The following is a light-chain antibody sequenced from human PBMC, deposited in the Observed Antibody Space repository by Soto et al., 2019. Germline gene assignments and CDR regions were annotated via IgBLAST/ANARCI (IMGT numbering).Light chain of an antibody. V-gene: IGKV3-11*01. CDR2: DAS. CDR3: QQREIWPLP. J-gene: IGKJ5*01. CDR1: QSVNRF. Sequence: EIVLTHSPATLSLSPGERATLSCRASQSVNRFFAWYQQKPGQAPRLLIYDASTRATGIPARFSGSGTGTDFTLPISTLEPEDSAVYYCQQREIWPLPFGKGTRLEIK.